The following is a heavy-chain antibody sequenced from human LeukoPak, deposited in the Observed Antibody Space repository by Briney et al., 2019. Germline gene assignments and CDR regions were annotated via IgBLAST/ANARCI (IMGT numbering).Heavy chain of an antibody. V-gene: IGHV4-59*01. CDR2: VYYSGTT. CDR3: ARVGVDYSGNIIKYYFDY. J-gene: IGHJ4*02. D-gene: IGHD4-23*01. Sequence: SETLSLTCTVSGGSISSYYWSWIRQLPGKGLEWIGYVYYSGTTNYNTSLKSRVIISVDTSKNQFSLKLSPVIAADTAVYYCARVGVDYSGNIIKYYFDYWGQGTLVTVSS. CDR1: GGSISSYY.